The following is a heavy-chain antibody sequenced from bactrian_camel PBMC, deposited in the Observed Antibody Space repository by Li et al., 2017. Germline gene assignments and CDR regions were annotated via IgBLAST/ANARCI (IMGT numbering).Heavy chain of an antibody. CDR1: GETYC. Sequence: QLVESGGGSVQSGGSLRLSCVASGETYCVGWFRQAPGKEREEIATIDPDGTRYADSVKGRFTLSEDVAAHTTYLQMNNLKPEDTAMYYCAADSVGRCRARGWVERPSVAAYDYWGQGTQVTVS. V-gene: IGHV3S53*01. D-gene: IGHD5*01. CDR3: AADSVGRCRARGWVERPSVAAYDY. CDR2: IDPDGT. J-gene: IGHJ4*01.